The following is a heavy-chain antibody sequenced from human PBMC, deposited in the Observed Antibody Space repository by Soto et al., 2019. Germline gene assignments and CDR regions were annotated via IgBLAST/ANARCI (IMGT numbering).Heavy chain of an antibody. CDR3: TSERDDFCSGHKWGSWFDP. CDR2: IWDGGSNK. CDR1: GFTFSSYG. Sequence: QVQLVESGGGVVQPGRSLRLSCAASGFTFSSYGMNWVRQAPGKGLEWVAVIWDGGSNKYYADSVKGRFTISRDNSKNTLYQQMNSLRAEDTVVYCCTSERDDFCSGHKWGSWFDPWGQGTLVTVSS. D-gene: IGHD3-3*01. V-gene: IGHV3-33*01. J-gene: IGHJ5*02.